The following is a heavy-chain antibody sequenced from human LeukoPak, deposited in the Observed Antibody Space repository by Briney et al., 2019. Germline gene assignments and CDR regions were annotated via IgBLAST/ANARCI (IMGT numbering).Heavy chain of an antibody. CDR3: ARDIVVVPAAMEYYMDV. J-gene: IGHJ6*03. D-gene: IGHD2-2*01. CDR1: GFTFDDYG. CDR2: INWNGGST. Sequence: PGGSLRLSCAASGFTFDDYGMSWVRQAPGKGLEWVSGINWNGGSTGYADSVKGRFTISRDNAKNSLYLQMNSLRAEDTAVYYCARDIVVVPAAMEYYMDVWGKGTTVTVSS. V-gene: IGHV3-20*04.